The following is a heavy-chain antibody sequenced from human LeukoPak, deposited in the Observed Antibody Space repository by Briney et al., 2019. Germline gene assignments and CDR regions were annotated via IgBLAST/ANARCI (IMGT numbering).Heavy chain of an antibody. CDR1: GFTFSYFW. Sequence: PGGSLRLSCAASGFTFSYFWMSWVRQAPGKGLEWVSAISGSGGSTYYADSVKGRFTISRDNSKNTLYLQMNSLRAEDTAVYYCAKADRSGYYDYWGQGTLVTVSS. CDR2: ISGSGGST. D-gene: IGHD3-22*01. J-gene: IGHJ4*02. V-gene: IGHV3-23*01. CDR3: AKADRSGYYDY.